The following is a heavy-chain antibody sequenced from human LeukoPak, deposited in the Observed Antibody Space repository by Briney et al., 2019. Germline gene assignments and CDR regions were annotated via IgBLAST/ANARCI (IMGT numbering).Heavy chain of an antibody. Sequence: GGSLRLSCAASGFTFSSYEMNWVRQAPGKGLEWVSYISSSGSTIYYADSVKGRFTISRDNAKNSLYLQMNSLRAEDTAVYYCARDGIGSGYQRCFDYWGQRTLVTVSS. V-gene: IGHV3-48*03. CDR2: ISSSGSTI. CDR1: GFTFSSYE. D-gene: IGHD3-22*01. J-gene: IGHJ4*02. CDR3: ARDGIGSGYQRCFDY.